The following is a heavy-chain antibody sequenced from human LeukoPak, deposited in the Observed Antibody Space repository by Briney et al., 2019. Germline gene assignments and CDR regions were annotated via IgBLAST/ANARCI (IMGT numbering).Heavy chain of an antibody. J-gene: IGHJ5*02. CDR2: INHSGST. CDR3: ARAAAVQNNWFDP. D-gene: IGHD6-13*01. V-gene: IGHV4-34*01. Sequence: SETLSLTCAVYGGSFSGYYWSWIRQPPGKGLEWIGEINHSGSTNYNPSLKSRVTISVDTSKNQFSLKLSSVTAADTAVYYCARAAAVQNNWFDPWGQGTLVTVPS. CDR1: GGSFSGYY.